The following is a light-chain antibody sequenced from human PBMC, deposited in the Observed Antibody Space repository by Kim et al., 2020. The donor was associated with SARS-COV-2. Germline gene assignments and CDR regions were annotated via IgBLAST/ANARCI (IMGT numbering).Light chain of an antibody. V-gene: IGLV1-40*01. J-gene: IGLJ2*01. CDR3: QSCSLSEVI. CDR2: ENN. CDR1: DSDIEAGYD. Sequence: QSVLTQPPSVSGAPGQRVTISCTGSDSDIEAGYDVPWYQLLPGTAPKLLIYENNYRPSGVPDRFSGSKSGTSASLAITGLQAEDEADYYCQSCSLSEVIFGGGTKLTVL.